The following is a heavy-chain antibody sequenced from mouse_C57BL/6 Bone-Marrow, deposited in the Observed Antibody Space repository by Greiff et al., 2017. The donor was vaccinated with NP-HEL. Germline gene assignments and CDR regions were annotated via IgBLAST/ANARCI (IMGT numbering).Heavy chain of an antibody. Sequence: QVQLKQSGAELVRPGTSVKVSCKASGYAFTNYLIEWVKQRPGQGLEWIGVINPGSGGTNYNEKFKGKATLTVDTSSSISYMQLSSLTSEDSAVYYCARYDRDWYFDVWGTGTTVTVSS. J-gene: IGHJ1*03. CDR3: ARYDRDWYFDV. CDR1: GYAFTNYL. V-gene: IGHV1-54*01. CDR2: INPGSGGT. D-gene: IGHD2-12*01.